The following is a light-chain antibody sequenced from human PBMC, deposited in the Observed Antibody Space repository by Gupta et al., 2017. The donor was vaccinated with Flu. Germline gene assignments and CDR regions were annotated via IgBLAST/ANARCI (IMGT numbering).Light chain of an antibody. CDR1: SSNIGSNA. J-gene: IGLJ1*01. CDR3: EAWDDSLNGHYV. Sequence: VTISCSGSSSNIGSNAVNWYQQVPGTAPKLLIYGNDRRPSGVPDRFSGSKSGTSAALAIGGLQSEDEADYYCEAWDDSLNGHYVFGTGTKVTAL. V-gene: IGLV1-44*01. CDR2: GND.